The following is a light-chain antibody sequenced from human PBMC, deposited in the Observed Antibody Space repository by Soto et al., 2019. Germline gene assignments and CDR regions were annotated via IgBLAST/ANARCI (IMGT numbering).Light chain of an antibody. Sequence: DIQMTQSPSTLSASVGDRVTITCRASQSISSWLAWYQQKPGKAPKLLIYDASSLESGVPSRFSGSGSGTEFTLTISSLPTDAFANYYCQQYNSYVTFGGGTTVEIK. CDR1: QSISSW. CDR2: DAS. J-gene: IGKJ4*01. CDR3: QQYNSYVT. V-gene: IGKV1-5*01.